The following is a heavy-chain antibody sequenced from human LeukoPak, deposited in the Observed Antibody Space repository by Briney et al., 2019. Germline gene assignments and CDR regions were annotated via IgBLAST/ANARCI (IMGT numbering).Heavy chain of an antibody. CDR2: IDWDDDK. D-gene: IGHD3-10*01. CDR3: ARSVRGVMRYYFDY. CDR1: GFSLSTSGMC. J-gene: IGHJ4*02. V-gene: IGHV2-70*11. Sequence: SGPALVKPTQTLTLTCTFSGFSLSTSGMCVSWIRQPPGKALEWLARIDWDDDKYYRTSLKTRLTISKDTSNNQVVLTMTNMDPVDTATYYCARSVRGVMRYYFDYWGQGTLVTVSS.